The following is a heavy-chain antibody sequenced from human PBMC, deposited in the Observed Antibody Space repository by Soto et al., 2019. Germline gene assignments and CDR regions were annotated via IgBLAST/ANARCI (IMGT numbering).Heavy chain of an antibody. Sequence: GGSLRLSCVASGFTVSSNYMSWVRQAPGKGLEWVSVIYSGGSTYYADSVKGRFTISRDNSKNTLYLQMNSLRAEDTAVYYCARDSGADYYGMDVWGQGTTVTVSS. V-gene: IGHV3-53*01. J-gene: IGHJ6*02. CDR2: IYSGGST. CDR1: GFTVSSNY. CDR3: ARDSGADYYGMDV. D-gene: IGHD1-26*01.